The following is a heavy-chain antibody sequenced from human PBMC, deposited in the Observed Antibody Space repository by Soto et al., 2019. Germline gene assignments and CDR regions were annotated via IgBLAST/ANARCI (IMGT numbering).Heavy chain of an antibody. V-gene: IGHV1-69*13. J-gene: IGHJ4*02. CDR2: IIPIFGTA. Sequence: WASVKVSFKASGGTFSSYAISWVRQAPGQGLEWMGGIIPIFGTANYAQKFQGRVTITADESTSTAYMELSSLRSEDTAVYYCARDRRYYGSGSYYNVGYWGQGTLVTVSS. D-gene: IGHD3-10*01. CDR1: GGTFSSYA. CDR3: ARDRRYYGSGSYYNVGY.